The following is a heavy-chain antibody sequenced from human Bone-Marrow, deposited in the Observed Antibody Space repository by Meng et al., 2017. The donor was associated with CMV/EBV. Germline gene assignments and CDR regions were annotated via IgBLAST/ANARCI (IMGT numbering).Heavy chain of an antibody. CDR2: ISWNSGSV. Sequence: GGSLRLSCAATGFIFDDYAMHWVRQAPGRGLEWVSSISWNSGSVAYADSAKGRFTISRDNAKNSLYLQLNSLRAGDTALYYCIRGNFWSGLVGMDVWGQGTTVTVSS. CDR3: IRGNFWSGLVGMDV. J-gene: IGHJ6*02. V-gene: IGHV3-9*01. D-gene: IGHD3-3*01. CDR1: GFIFDDYA.